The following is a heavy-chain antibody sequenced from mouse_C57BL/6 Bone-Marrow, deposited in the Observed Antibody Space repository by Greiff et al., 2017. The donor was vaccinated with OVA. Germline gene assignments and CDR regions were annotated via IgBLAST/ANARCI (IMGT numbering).Heavy chain of an antibody. D-gene: IGHD1-1*01. CDR2: IDPSDSYT. CDR3: ASSYGSSYWYFDV. CDR1: GYTFTSYW. J-gene: IGHJ1*03. V-gene: IGHV1-50*01. Sequence: VQLQPPWAELVKPGASVKLSCKASGYTFTSYWMQWVKQRPGQGLEWIGEIDPSDSYTNYNQQFKGKATLTVDTSSSTAYMQRSSLTSEDSAVYYCASSYGSSYWYFDVWGTGTTVTVSS.